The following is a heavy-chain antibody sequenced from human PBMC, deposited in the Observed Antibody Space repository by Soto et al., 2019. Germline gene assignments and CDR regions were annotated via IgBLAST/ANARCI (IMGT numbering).Heavy chain of an antibody. CDR3: ARAHYGPSGYYFDS. D-gene: IGHD3-22*01. V-gene: IGHV4-30-2*01. CDR1: GDSISSGGYS. J-gene: IGHJ4*02. Sequence: QVQLQESGSGLVKPSQTLSLTCTVSGDSISSGGYSWSWIRQPPQKGLEWIGYIYHTGSTSYSPSLKSRVTISVDQSKNQFSLILHSVTAADTAIYYCARAHYGPSGYYFDSWGQGTLFTVSS. CDR2: IYHTGST.